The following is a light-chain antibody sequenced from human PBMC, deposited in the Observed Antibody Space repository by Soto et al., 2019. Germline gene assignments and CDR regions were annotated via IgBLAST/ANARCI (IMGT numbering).Light chain of an antibody. CDR1: SSNIGSNT. CDR2: NNN. V-gene: IGLV1-44*01. CDR3: ATWDDSPNGPV. J-gene: IGLJ3*02. Sequence: QSVLTQPPAASGTPGQRVTISCSGSSSNIGSNTVNWYHQLPGTAPKLLIYNNNQRPSGVPDRFSGSKSGTSASLAISGLQSEDEADYYCATWDDSPNGPVFGGGTKVTVL.